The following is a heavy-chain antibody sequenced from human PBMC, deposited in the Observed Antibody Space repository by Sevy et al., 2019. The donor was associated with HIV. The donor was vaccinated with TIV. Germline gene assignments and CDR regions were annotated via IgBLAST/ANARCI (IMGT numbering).Heavy chain of an antibody. Sequence: GGSLRLSCAASGFTFSSYSMNWVRQAPGKGLEWVSYISSSSSTKYYADAVKGRFTISRDNAKNSLYLQMNSLRDEDTAVYYCAREGMITSRIAARQLDYWGQGTLVTVSS. V-gene: IGHV3-48*02. CDR2: ISSSSSTK. CDR3: AREGMITSRIAARQLDY. J-gene: IGHJ4*02. D-gene: IGHD6-6*01. CDR1: GFTFSSYS.